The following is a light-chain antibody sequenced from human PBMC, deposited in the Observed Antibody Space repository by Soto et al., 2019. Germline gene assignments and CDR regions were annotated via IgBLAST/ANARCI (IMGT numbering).Light chain of an antibody. V-gene: IGKV3D-15*01. Sequence: EIVMPQSPAPLSASPGERATLSCRASQSVSTKLARYQKKPGQAPRLLIYGASTRATGITARFSGSGSGTEFTLTISSLQSEDFAVYYGQQYHNWLTCGGETKVEIK. CDR2: GAS. CDR3: QQYHNWLT. J-gene: IGKJ4*01. CDR1: QSVSTK.